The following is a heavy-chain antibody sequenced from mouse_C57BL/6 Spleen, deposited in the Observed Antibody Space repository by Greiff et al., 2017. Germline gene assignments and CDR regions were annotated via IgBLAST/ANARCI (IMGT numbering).Heavy chain of an antibody. Sequence: EVQLQQSGPELVKPGASVKISCKASGYTFTDYYMNWVKQSHGKSLEWIGDINPNNGGTSYNQKFKGKATLTVDKSSSTAYMELRSLTSEDSAVYYCARLGGNYGWFAYWGQGTLVTVSA. D-gene: IGHD2-1*01. CDR2: INPNNGGT. CDR3: ARLGGNYGWFAY. J-gene: IGHJ3*01. V-gene: IGHV1-26*01. CDR1: GYTFTDYY.